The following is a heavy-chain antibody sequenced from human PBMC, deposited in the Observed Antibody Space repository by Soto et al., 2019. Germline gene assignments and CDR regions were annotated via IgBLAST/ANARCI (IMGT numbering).Heavy chain of an antibody. D-gene: IGHD6-19*01. V-gene: IGHV4-34*01. J-gene: IGHJ4*02. CDR1: GGSFSGYY. CDR3: ARDRRGGYSSGWAPYYFDY. Sequence: PSETLSLTCAVYGGSFSGYYWSWIRQPPGKGLEWIGEINHSGSTNYNPSLKSRVTISVDTSKNHFSLKLSSVTAADTAVYYCARDRRGGYSSGWAPYYFDYWGQGTLVTVSS. CDR2: INHSGST.